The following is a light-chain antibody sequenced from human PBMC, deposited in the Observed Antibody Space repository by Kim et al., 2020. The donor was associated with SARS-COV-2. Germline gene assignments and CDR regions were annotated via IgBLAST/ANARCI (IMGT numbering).Light chain of an antibody. Sequence: GQAVTTSCTGTSSNLGGYNYVSWYQQHPGKAPKLIIYGVSQRPSGVPDRFSGSKSGNTASLTVSGLQAEDEGDYYCSSYAGSNNVVFGGGTQLTVL. CDR3: SSYAGSNNVV. J-gene: IGLJ2*01. CDR1: SSNLGGYNY. CDR2: GVS. V-gene: IGLV2-8*01.